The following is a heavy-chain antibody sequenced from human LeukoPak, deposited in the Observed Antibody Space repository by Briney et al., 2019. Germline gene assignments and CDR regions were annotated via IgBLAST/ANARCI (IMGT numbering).Heavy chain of an antibody. CDR3: ARTRGYSYGYTGYYYGMDV. V-gene: IGHV3-48*01. J-gene: IGHJ6*02. Sequence: GGSLRLSCAASGFTFSSYSMNWVRQAPGKELEWVSYISSSSSTIYYADSVKGRFTISRDNAKNSLYLQMNSLRAEDTAVYYCARTRGYSYGYTGYYYGMDVWGQGTTVTVSS. CDR1: GFTFSSYS. D-gene: IGHD5-18*01. CDR2: ISSSSSTI.